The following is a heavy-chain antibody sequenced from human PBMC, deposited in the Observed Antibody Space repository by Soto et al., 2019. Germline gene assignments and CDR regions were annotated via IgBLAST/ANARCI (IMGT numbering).Heavy chain of an antibody. V-gene: IGHV1-3*01. CDR2: INAGNGNT. Sequence: QVQLVQSGAEVKKPGASVKVSCKASGYPFTSYALHWVRQAPGQRLAWMGWINAGNGNTKYSQKFQGRVTITRDTSASTAYMELSSLRSEDTAVYYCARGADYGDYPFDYWGQGTLVTVSS. CDR1: GYPFTSYA. D-gene: IGHD4-17*01. J-gene: IGHJ4*02. CDR3: ARGADYGDYPFDY.